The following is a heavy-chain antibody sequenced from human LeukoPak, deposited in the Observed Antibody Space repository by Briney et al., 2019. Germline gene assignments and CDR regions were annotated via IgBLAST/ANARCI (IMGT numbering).Heavy chain of an antibody. CDR1: GASFISYY. D-gene: IGHD1-26*01. CDR3: ARQAGLVGKGVNWFDP. V-gene: IGHV4-4*07. J-gene: IGHJ5*02. Sequence: SETLSLTCTVSGASFISYYWSWIRQPAGKGLEWIGRIHTSGSTNYNPSLRSRVTISVDTSKNQFSLKLSSVTAADTAVYYCARQAGLVGKGVNWFDPWGQGTLVTVSS. CDR2: IHTSGST.